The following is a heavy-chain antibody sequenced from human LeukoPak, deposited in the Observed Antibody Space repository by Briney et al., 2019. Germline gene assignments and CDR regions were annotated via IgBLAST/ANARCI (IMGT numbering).Heavy chain of an antibody. CDR1: GGSISSYY. J-gene: IGHJ4*02. CDR2: IYYSGST. V-gene: IGHV4-59*01. Sequence: SETLSLTCTVSGGSISSYYWSWIRQPPGKGLEWIGYIYYSGSTNYNPSLKSRDTISVATSKNQFSLKLSSVTAADTAVYYCARGSPRRYYYDSSFDYWGQGTLVTVSS. CDR3: ARGSPRRYYYDSSFDY. D-gene: IGHD3-22*01.